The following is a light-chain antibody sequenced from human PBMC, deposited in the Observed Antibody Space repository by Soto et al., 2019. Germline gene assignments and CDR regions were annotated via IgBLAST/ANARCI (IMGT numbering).Light chain of an antibody. J-gene: IGKJ1*01. CDR3: QHYNSYSEA. V-gene: IGKV1-5*03. Sequence: DIQMTQSPSTLSGSVGDRVTITCRASQTISSWLAWYQHKPGKAPKLLIYKASTLKSGVPSRFSGSGSGTEFTLTISILQPDDFATYYCQHYNSYSEAFGQGTKVELK. CDR2: KAS. CDR1: QTISSW.